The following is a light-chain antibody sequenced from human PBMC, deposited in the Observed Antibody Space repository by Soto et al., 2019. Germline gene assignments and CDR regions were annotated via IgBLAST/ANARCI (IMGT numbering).Light chain of an antibody. V-gene: IGLV2-14*01. CDR1: SNDVGRFNY. CDR2: EVT. Sequence: QSALTQPASMSGSPGQSITISCTGTSNDVGRFNYISWYQHHPGKAPKLIIYEVTDRPSGVSPRFSGSKSGNTASLTISGLQAEDEAFYYCHSYTASTTWVFGGGTQLTVL. J-gene: IGLJ3*02. CDR3: HSYTASTTWV.